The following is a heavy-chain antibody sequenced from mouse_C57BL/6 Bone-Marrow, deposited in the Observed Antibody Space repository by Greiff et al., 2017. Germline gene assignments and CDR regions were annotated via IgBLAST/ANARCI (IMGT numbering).Heavy chain of an antibody. Sequence: VQLQQSGPGMVKPSQSLSLTCTVTGYSITSGYDWHWIRHFPGNKLEWLGYISYSGSTNYNPSLKSRITITHDTSKNHFFLKLNSVTTEDTATYYCASNHYGSSYWYFDVWGTGTTVTVSS. D-gene: IGHD1-1*01. CDR1: GYSITSGYD. J-gene: IGHJ1*03. V-gene: IGHV3-1*01. CDR2: ISYSGST. CDR3: ASNHYGSSYWYFDV.